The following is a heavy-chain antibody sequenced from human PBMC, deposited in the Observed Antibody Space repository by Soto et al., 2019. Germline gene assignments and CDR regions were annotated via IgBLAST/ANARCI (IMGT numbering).Heavy chain of an antibody. D-gene: IGHD3-3*01. CDR1: GVTFSSYA. J-gene: IGHJ2*01. CDR2: VSGSAGST. CDR3: AKDASSGITSFDS. V-gene: IGHV3-23*01. Sequence: EVQLLESGGGLVQPGGSLRLSCAASGVTFSSYAMSWVRQAPGKGLEWVSVVSGSAGSTYYADSVKGRFTISRDNSKNTLYLQMNSLRAEVTAVYYCAKDASSGITSFDSWGRGTVVTVSS.